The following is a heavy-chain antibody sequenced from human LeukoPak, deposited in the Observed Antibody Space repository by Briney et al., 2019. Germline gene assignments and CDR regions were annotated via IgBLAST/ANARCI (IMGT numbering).Heavy chain of an antibody. D-gene: IGHD3-9*01. Sequence: GGSLRFSCAASGFTFNTFNMNWVRQAPGKGLEWVSSITSGGDYIYYADSVKGRFTTSRDNAKNSLSLQLNSLRVEDTAVYYCARGHYDVLAASYKWTPDYWGQGTLVTVSS. CDR1: GFTFNTFN. J-gene: IGHJ4*02. CDR2: ITSGGDYI. CDR3: ARGHYDVLAASYKWTPDY. V-gene: IGHV3-21*01.